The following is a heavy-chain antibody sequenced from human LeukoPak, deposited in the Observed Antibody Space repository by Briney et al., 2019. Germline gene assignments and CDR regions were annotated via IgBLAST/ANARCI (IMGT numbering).Heavy chain of an antibody. V-gene: IGHV3-64*01. D-gene: IGHD3-22*01. CDR2: ISSNGGST. CDR3: ARDPDDSSGSHAFDI. J-gene: IGHJ3*02. Sequence: GGSLRLSCAASGFTFSSYAMHWVRQAPGKGPEYVSAISSNGGSTYYANSVKGRFTISRDNSKNTLYLQMNSLRAEDTAVYYCARDPDDSSGSHAFDIWGQGTMVTVSP. CDR1: GFTFSSYA.